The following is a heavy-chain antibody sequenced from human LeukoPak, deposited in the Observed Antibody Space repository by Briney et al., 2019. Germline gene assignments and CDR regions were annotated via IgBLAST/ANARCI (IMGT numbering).Heavy chain of an antibody. CDR3: ARKRDGYNSVDFDY. Sequence: SVKVSCKASGGTFISYAISWVRQAPGQGLEWMGGIIPIFGTANYAQKFQGRVPITADESTSTAYMELSSLRSEDTAVYYCARKRDGYNSVDFDYWGQGTLVTVSS. CDR1: GGTFISYA. J-gene: IGHJ4*02. D-gene: IGHD5-24*01. CDR2: IIPIFGTA. V-gene: IGHV1-69*13.